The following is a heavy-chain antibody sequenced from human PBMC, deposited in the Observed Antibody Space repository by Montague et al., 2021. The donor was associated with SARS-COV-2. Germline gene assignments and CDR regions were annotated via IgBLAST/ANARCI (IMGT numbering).Heavy chain of an antibody. Sequence: NLSLTCTVSGGSISSGSYYWSWIRQPAGKGLGWIGRIYTSGSTNYNPSLKSRVTISVDTSMNQFSLKLSSVTAADTAVYFCPSDRPSGPVDYWDQGTRVTVSS. J-gene: IGHJ4*02. CDR1: GGSISSGSYY. CDR3: PSDRPSGPVDY. CDR2: IYTSGST. D-gene: IGHD2-8*02. V-gene: IGHV4-61*02.